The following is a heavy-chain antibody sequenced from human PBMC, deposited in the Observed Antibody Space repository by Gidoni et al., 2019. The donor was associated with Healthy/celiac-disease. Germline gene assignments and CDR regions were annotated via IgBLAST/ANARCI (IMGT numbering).Heavy chain of an antibody. J-gene: IGHJ4*02. CDR2: ISYDGNNK. V-gene: IGHV3-30*06. CDR1: GFPFSHCG. CDR3: ATDQIARFIFAY. Sequence: QVQLVEAGGGVVRPGRYMKLSCAAQGFPFSHCGMHWVREAPGKGLELVTFISYDGNNKYYADSVKSRFSISRDNSNNPLYLHLNSLSPADTAVYYCATDQIARFIFAYWGQGTLVIVSS. D-gene: IGHD3-16*01.